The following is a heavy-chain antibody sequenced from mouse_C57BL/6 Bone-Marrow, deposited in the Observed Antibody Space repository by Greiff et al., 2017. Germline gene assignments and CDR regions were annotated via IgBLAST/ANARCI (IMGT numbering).Heavy chain of an antibody. CDR1: GYTFTSYW. Sequence: VQLKQPGAELVRPGTSVKLSCKASGYTFTSYWMHWVKQRPGQGLEWIGVIDPSDSYTNYNQKFKGKATLTVDTSSSTAYMQLSSLTSEDSAVYYGARGAYGSSYWYFDVWGTGTTVTVSS. V-gene: IGHV1-59*01. CDR3: ARGAYGSSYWYFDV. CDR2: IDPSDSYT. J-gene: IGHJ1*03. D-gene: IGHD1-1*01.